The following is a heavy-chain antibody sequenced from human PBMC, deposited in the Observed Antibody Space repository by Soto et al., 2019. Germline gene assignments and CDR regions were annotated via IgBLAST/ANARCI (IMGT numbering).Heavy chain of an antibody. CDR2: ISGSGGST. D-gene: IGHD3-22*01. CDR1: GFTFSSYA. V-gene: IGHV3-23*01. CDR3: AKDPLYDSSGYYGDAFDI. Sequence: EVQLLESGGGLVQPGGSLRLSCAASGFTFSSYAMSWVRQAPGKGLEWVSAISGSGGSTYYADSVKGQFTISRDNSKNTLYLQMNSLRAEDTAVYYCAKDPLYDSSGYYGDAFDIWGQGTMVTVSS. J-gene: IGHJ3*02.